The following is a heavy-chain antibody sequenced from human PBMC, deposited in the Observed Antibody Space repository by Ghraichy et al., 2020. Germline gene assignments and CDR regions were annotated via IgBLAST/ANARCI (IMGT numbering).Heavy chain of an antibody. V-gene: IGHV4-34*01. CDR2: INHSGST. D-gene: IGHD2-2*01. CDR1: GGSFSGYY. CDR3: ARGPIVVVPAAPVTNPHNWYFDL. J-gene: IGHJ2*01. Sequence: SETLSLTCAVYGGSFSGYYWSWIRQPPGKGLEWIGEINHSGSTNYNPSLKSRVTISVDTSKNQFSLKLSSVTAADTAVYYCARGPIVVVPAAPVTNPHNWYFDLWGRGTLVTVSS.